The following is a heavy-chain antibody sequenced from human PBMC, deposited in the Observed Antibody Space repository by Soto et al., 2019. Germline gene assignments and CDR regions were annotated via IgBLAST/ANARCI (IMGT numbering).Heavy chain of an antibody. CDR2: FDPEDGET. Sequence: ASVKVSCKVSGYTLTELSMDWVRQAPGKGLEWMGGFDPEDGETIYAQKFQGRVTMTEDTSTDTAYMELSSLRSEDTAVYYCATEPYSSPRVNWFDPWGQGTLVTVSS. CDR3: ATEPYSSPRVNWFDP. D-gene: IGHD6-13*01. CDR1: GYTLTELS. V-gene: IGHV1-24*01. J-gene: IGHJ5*02.